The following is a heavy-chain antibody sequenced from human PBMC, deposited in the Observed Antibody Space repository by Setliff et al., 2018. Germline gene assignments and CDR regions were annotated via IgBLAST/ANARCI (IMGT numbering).Heavy chain of an antibody. CDR1: GGSIGPHY. V-gene: IGHV4-59*11. CDR2: IFYSDTA. J-gene: IGHJ6*03. CDR3: ARGRSTVIRGVTSFFYYYMDV. Sequence: SETLSLTCTVSGGSIGPHYWSWIRQAPGKGLEWIGHIFYSDTAKYNPSLESRAAISVDSSKNQFSLKLRSVTAADTAVYYCARGRSTVIRGVTSFFYYYMDVWGGGTTVTVSS. D-gene: IGHD3-10*01.